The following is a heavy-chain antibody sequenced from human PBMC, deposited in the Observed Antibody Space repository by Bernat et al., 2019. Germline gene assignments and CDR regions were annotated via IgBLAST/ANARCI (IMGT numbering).Heavy chain of an antibody. CDR2: ISSSSSTI. J-gene: IGHJ6*02. V-gene: IGHV3-48*01. CDR3: ARDTEYYYGSGSYYPDGYYYYYYGMDV. CDR1: GFTFSSYS. D-gene: IGHD3-10*01. Sequence: EVQLVESGGGLVQPGGSLRLSCAASGFTFSSYSMNWVRQAPGKGLEWVSYISSSSSTIYYADSVKCRFTISRDDAKNSLYLQMNSLRAEDTAVYYCARDTEYYYGSGSYYPDGYYYYYYGMDVWGQGTTVTVSS.